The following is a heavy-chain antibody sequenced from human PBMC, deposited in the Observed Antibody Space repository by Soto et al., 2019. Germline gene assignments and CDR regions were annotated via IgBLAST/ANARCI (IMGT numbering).Heavy chain of an antibody. D-gene: IGHD6-19*01. CDR2: ISYSGNKK. J-gene: IGHJ3*02. Sequence: QVQLVEAGGNVVQPGRSLRLSCAASGFIFRTYGMHWVRQAPGKGLEWVAVISYSGNKKAYADSVKGRFAISRDNSNNTLYLQIDSLTAADTAVYYCAKGPFIPVAGTPPGAFDMWGQGTMVTGSS. CDR1: GFIFRTYG. CDR3: AKGPFIPVAGTPPGAFDM. V-gene: IGHV3-30*18.